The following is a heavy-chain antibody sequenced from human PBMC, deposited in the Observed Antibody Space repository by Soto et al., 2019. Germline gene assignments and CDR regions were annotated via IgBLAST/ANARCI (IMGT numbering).Heavy chain of an antibody. J-gene: IGHJ5*02. CDR1: GFTLRSHR. CDR2: IDTDGGGT. Sequence: EVQLVESGGGLVQPGGSLRVSCAASGFTLRSHRIHWVRQAPGKGLEWVSRIDTDGGGTSYADTVKGRFTISTDNAKNTVELQMNGLRAEDTAVYYCATVFDLWGQGTLVTVSS. V-gene: IGHV3-74*01. CDR3: ATVFDL.